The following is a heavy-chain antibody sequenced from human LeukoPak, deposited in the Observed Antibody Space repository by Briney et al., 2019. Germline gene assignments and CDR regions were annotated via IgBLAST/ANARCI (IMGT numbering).Heavy chain of an antibody. D-gene: IGHD7-27*01. CDR1: GFTFSSYA. CDR2: ISGSGGST. V-gene: IGHV3-23*01. CDR3: AKFGHWGYYFDY. J-gene: IGHJ4*02. Sequence: GGSLRLTCAASGFTFSSYAMSWVRQAPGKGLERVSVISGSGGSTYYADSVKGRFTISRDNSKNTLYLQMNSLRAEDTAVYYCAKFGHWGYYFDYWGQGTLVTVSS.